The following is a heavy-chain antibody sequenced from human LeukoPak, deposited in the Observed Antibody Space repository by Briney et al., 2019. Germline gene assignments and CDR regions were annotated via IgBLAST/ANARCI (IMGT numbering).Heavy chain of an antibody. J-gene: IGHJ3*02. Sequence: GGSLRLSCAASGFTFSSCGMHWVRQAPGKGLEWVAVISYDGSNKYYADSVKGRFTISRDNSKNTLYLQMNSLRAGDTAVYYCAKDYGYSSSWYAVDAFDIWGQGTMVTVSS. CDR2: ISYDGSNK. D-gene: IGHD6-13*01. V-gene: IGHV3-30*18. CDR1: GFTFSSCG. CDR3: AKDYGYSSSWYAVDAFDI.